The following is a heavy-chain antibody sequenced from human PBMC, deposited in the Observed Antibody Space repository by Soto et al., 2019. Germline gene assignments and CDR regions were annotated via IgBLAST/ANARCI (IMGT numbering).Heavy chain of an antibody. V-gene: IGHV3-21*01. CDR3: ARDRGNRFYYYDSSGYWFDP. Sequence: GGSLRLSCAASGFTFSSYSMNWVRQAPGKGLEWVSSISSSSSYIYYADSVKGRFTISRDNAKNSLYLQMNSLRAEDTAVYYCARDRGNRFYYYDSSGYWFDPWGQGTLVTVSS. CDR1: GFTFSSYS. CDR2: ISSSSSYI. J-gene: IGHJ5*02. D-gene: IGHD3-22*01.